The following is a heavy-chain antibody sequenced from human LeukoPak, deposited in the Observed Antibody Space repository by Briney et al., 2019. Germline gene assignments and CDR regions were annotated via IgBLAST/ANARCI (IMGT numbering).Heavy chain of an antibody. Sequence: SVKVSCKASGGTFSSYAISWVRQAPGQGLEWMGGIISIFGTANYAQKFQGRVTITADESTSTAYMELSSLRSEDTAVYYCARGVRGCSSTSCYIRYWGQGTLVTVSS. J-gene: IGHJ4*02. CDR3: ARGVRGCSSTSCYIRY. CDR2: IISIFGTA. V-gene: IGHV1-69*01. D-gene: IGHD2-2*02. CDR1: GGTFSSYA.